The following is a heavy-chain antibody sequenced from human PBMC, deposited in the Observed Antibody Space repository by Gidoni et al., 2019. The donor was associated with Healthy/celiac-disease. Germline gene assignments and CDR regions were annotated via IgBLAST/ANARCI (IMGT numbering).Heavy chain of an antibody. Sequence: QVQLQQWGAGLLKPSETLSLTCAVYGGSFSGYYWSWIRQPPGKGLEWIGEINHSGSTNYNPSLKSRVTISVDTSKNQFSLKLSSVTAADTAVYYCARAAYSSSWYDYWGQGTLVTVSS. D-gene: IGHD6-13*01. V-gene: IGHV4-34*01. J-gene: IGHJ4*02. CDR1: GGSFSGYY. CDR3: ARAAYSSSWYDY. CDR2: INHSGST.